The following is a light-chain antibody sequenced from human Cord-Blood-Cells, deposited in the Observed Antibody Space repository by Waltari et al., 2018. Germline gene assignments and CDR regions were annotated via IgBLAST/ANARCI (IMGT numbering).Light chain of an antibody. CDR1: SYTIGSNT. V-gene: IGLV1-44*01. CDR2: IND. J-gene: IGLJ2*01. Sequence: QSVLTQPPSASGTPGQRVTISCSGRSYTIGSNTVNWYQQLPGTAPKHLIYINDQRPSEVPDRFSGSKSGTSASLAISGLQSEDEADYYCAAWDDSLNGVVFGGGTKLTVL. CDR3: AAWDDSLNGVV.